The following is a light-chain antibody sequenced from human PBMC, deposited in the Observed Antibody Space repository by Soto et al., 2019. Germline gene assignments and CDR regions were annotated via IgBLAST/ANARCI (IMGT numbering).Light chain of an antibody. CDR2: DAS. V-gene: IGKV3-11*01. CDR3: QQRSNWPPLT. Sequence: EIVLTQSPATLSLSPGERATLSCRASQSVSSYLAWYQQKPGQAPRLLIYDASNRATGIPARFSGSGSGTDLTLTISSLEPEDVAVYYCQQRSNWPPLTFGGGTKVEIK. J-gene: IGKJ4*01. CDR1: QSVSSY.